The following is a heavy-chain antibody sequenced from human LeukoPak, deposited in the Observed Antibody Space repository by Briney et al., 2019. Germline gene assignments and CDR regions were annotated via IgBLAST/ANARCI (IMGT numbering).Heavy chain of an antibody. CDR1: GFTFSGSA. D-gene: IGHD2-8*01. V-gene: IGHV3-73*01. J-gene: IGHJ5*02. CDR3: TRPSRGTVYAMGDVWFDP. CDR2: IRSKRNSYAT. Sequence: QSGGSLRLSCAASGFTFSGSAMHWVRQASGKGLEWVGRIRSKRNSYATAYAASVKGRFTISRDDSKNMAYLQMNSLKIEDTAVYYCTRPSRGTVYAMGDVWFDPWGQGTLVTVSS.